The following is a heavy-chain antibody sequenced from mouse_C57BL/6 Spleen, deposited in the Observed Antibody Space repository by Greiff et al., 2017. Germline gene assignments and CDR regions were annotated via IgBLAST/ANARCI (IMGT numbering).Heavy chain of an antibody. CDR3: ASSTTKYYFDY. D-gene: IGHD2-12*01. CDR2: IYPGDGDT. V-gene: IGHV1-82*01. Sequence: VQLQQSGPELVKPGASVKISCKASGYAFSSSWMNWVKQRPGKGLEWIGRIYPGDGDTNYNGKFKGKATLTADKSSSTASMQLSSLTSEDSAVYFCASSTTKYYFDYWGQGTTLTVSS. CDR1: GYAFSSSW. J-gene: IGHJ2*01.